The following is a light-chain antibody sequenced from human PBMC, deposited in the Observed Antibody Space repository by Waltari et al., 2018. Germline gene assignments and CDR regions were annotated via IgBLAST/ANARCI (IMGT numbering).Light chain of an antibody. CDR1: SSDVGGYKY. J-gene: IGLJ1*01. V-gene: IGLV2-14*03. Sequence: QSALTQPASVSGSPGQSITISCTGTSSDVGGYKYVSWYQQHPGKAPKLMIYDVSNRPSGLSNRSSGSKSGNTASLTISGLQAEDEADYYCSSYTTSNTLVFGTGTNVIVL. CDR2: DVS. CDR3: SSYTTSNTLV.